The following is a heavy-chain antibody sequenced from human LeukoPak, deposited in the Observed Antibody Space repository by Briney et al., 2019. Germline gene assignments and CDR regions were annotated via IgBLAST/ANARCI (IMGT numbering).Heavy chain of an antibody. CDR3: ARDHGYYYYMDV. Sequence: GGSLRLSCAASGFTFNTYGMSWVRQAPGKGLEWVSAISGRVGSTYYTDSVKGRFTISRDNAKNTLYLQMNSLRAEDTAVYYCARDHGYYYYMDVWGKGTTVTVSS. CDR1: GFTFNTYG. J-gene: IGHJ6*03. V-gene: IGHV3-23*01. CDR2: ISGRVGST.